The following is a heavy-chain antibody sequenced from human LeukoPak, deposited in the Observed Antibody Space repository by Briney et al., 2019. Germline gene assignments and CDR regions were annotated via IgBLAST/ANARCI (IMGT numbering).Heavy chain of an antibody. V-gene: IGHV3-23*01. D-gene: IGHD6-13*01. CDR2: ISGSGGST. Sequence: GGSLRLSCAASGFTFSSYAMSWVRQAPGKGLEWVSAISGSGGSTYYADSVKGRFTISRDNSKNTLYLQMNSLRAEDTAVYYCANHRYSSSWPPNFDYRGQGTLVTVSS. J-gene: IGHJ4*02. CDR3: ANHRYSSSWPPNFDY. CDR1: GFTFSSYA.